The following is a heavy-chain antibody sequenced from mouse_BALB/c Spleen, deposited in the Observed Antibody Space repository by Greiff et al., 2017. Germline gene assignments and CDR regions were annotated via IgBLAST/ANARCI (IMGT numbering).Heavy chain of an antibody. V-gene: IGHV1-20*02. CDR2: INPYNGDT. CDR1: GYSFTGYF. Sequence: VHVKQSGPELVKPGASVKISCKASGYSFTGYFMNWVMQSHGKSLEWIGRINPYNGDTFYNQKFKGKATLTVDKSSSTAHMELRSLASEDSAVYYCARDYRYDGYAMDYWGQGTSVTVSS. D-gene: IGHD2-14*01. CDR3: ARDYRYDGYAMDY. J-gene: IGHJ4*01.